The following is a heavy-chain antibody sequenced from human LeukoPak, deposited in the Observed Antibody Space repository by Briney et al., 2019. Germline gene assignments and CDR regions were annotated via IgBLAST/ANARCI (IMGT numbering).Heavy chain of an antibody. CDR2: IYYSGST. Sequence: PETLSLTCTVSGGSISSYYWSWIRQPPGKGLEWIGYIYYSGSTNYNPSLKSRVTISVDTSKNQFSLKLSSVTAADTAVYYCAREAAYSSGGYFDYWGQGTLVTVSS. D-gene: IGHD6-19*01. CDR1: GGSISSYY. CDR3: AREAAYSSGGYFDY. V-gene: IGHV4-59*01. J-gene: IGHJ4*02.